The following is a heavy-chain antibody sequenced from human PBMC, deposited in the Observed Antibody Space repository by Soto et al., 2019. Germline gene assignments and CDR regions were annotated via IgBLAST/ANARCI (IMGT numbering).Heavy chain of an antibody. J-gene: IGHJ5*02. D-gene: IGHD2-15*01. CDR1: GFTFSDAW. Sequence: GGSLRLSCAASGFTFSDAWMSWGRQAPGKGLDWVGRIKSKSDGGTTEYAAPVRGRFTISRDDSKNTLYLQMNSLKTEDTAVYYCTTDLWRIAVVVGSTGYFNPWGQGTPVTVSS. CDR2: IKSKSDGGTT. CDR3: TTDLWRIAVVVGSTGYFNP. V-gene: IGHV3-15*01.